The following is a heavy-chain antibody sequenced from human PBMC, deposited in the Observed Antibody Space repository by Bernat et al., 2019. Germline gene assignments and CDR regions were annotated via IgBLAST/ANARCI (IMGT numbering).Heavy chain of an antibody. Sequence: QLQLQESGPGLVKPSETLSLTCTVSGGSITRSSCYWGWIRQPPGKGLEWIGSIYYSGSTYYNPSLKSRVTISVDTSKNQFSLRLNSVTAADTAVYYCARLDGDYVYYFDYWGQGTPVTVSS. CDR1: GGSITRSSCY. J-gene: IGHJ4*02. CDR3: ARLDGDYVYYFDY. D-gene: IGHD4-17*01. CDR2: IYYSGST. V-gene: IGHV4-39*01.